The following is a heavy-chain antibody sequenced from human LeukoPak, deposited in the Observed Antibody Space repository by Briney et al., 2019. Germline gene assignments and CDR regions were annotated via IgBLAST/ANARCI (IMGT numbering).Heavy chain of an antibody. V-gene: IGHV1-69*13. CDR1: GGTFSSYA. J-gene: IGHJ4*02. CDR2: IIPIFGTA. CDR3: ARENGDYAYFDY. Sequence: GASVKVSCKASGGTFSSYAISWVRQAPGQGLEWMGGIIPIFGTANYAQKFQGRATITADESTSTAYMELSSLRSEDTAVYYCARENGDYAYFDYWGQGTLVTVSS. D-gene: IGHD4-17*01.